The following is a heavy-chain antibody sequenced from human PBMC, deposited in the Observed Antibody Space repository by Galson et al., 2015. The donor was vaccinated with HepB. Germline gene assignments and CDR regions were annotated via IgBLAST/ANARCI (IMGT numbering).Heavy chain of an antibody. Sequence: LSLTCAVYGGSFSAYYWSWIRQPPGKGLECIGEINHRGNTNYNPSLKSRVAISIDTSKNQFSLKLSSVTAADTAVYYCARDAAAAAAGIRRRRRCWFDPWGQGTLVTVSS. CDR2: INHRGNT. D-gene: IGHD6-13*01. V-gene: IGHV4-34*01. J-gene: IGHJ5*02. CDR3: ARDAAAAAAGIRRRRRCWFDP. CDR1: GGSFSAYY.